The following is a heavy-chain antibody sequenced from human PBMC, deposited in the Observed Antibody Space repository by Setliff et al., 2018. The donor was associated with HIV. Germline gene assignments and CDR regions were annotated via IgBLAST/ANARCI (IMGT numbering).Heavy chain of an antibody. J-gene: IGHJ4*02. Sequence: SETLSLTCTVSGDSIRNDYWTWIRQSPEKGLEWIAYISYTGGTNYIPSLKSRVTLSLDASKNQISLKLRSVIAADTVMYYCARGHEWLRNWGQGTLATVSS. CDR1: GDSIRNDY. D-gene: IGHD5-12*01. V-gene: IGHV4-59*01. CDR2: ISYTGGT. CDR3: ARGHEWLRN.